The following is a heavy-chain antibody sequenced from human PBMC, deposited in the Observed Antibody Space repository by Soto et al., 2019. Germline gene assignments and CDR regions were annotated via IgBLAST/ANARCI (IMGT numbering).Heavy chain of an antibody. Sequence: SETLSLTCTVSGGSISSYYWSCIRQPSGKGLEWIGRIYTSGSTNYNPSLKSRGTMSVDTSKNQFSLKLSPVTAEDTAVYYCARDQGRGYPGEFDYWGQGTLVTVYS. D-gene: IGHD3-10*01. J-gene: IGHJ4*02. CDR2: IYTSGST. CDR3: ARDQGRGYPGEFDY. CDR1: GGSISSYY. V-gene: IGHV4-4*07.